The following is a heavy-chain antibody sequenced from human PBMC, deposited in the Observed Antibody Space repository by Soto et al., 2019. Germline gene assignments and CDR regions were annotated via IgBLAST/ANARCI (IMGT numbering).Heavy chain of an antibody. Sequence: SDTLSLTCAVSGGSICSGGYSWSWIRQPPGKGLEWIGYIYHSGSTYYNPSLKSRVTISVDRSKNQFSLKLSSVTAADTAVYYCARGGSGSSPNNDAFDIWGQGTMVT. V-gene: IGHV4-30-2*01. CDR1: GGSICSGGYS. D-gene: IGHD3-10*01. CDR2: IYHSGST. J-gene: IGHJ3*02. CDR3: ARGGSGSSPNNDAFDI.